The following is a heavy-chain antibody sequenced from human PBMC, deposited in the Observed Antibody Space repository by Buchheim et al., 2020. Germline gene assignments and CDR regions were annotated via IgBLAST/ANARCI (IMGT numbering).Heavy chain of an antibody. CDR1: GGSISSGGYF. CDR3: ARVRHIAIFGGYNWFDS. J-gene: IGHJ5*01. V-gene: IGHV4-31*03. CDR2: IYYSGST. Sequence: QVQLQESGPGLVKPSQTLSLTCTVSGGSISSGGYFWSWIRQHPGKGLEWIGYIYYSGSTYYNPSLKSRVTIAVDTSKNQFSLKMNSVTAADTAVYYCARVRHIAIFGGYNWFDSWGQGTL. D-gene: IGHD3-3*01.